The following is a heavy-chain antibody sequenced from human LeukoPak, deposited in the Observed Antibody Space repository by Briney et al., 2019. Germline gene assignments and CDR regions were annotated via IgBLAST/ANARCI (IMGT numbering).Heavy chain of an antibody. V-gene: IGHV3-43*01. CDR1: GFTFDDYT. D-gene: IGHD3-22*01. J-gene: IGHJ4*02. CDR2: ISWDGGST. Sequence: GGSLRLSCAASGFTFDDYTMHWVRQAPGKGLEWVSLISWDGGSTYYADSVKGRFTTSRDNSKNSLYLQMNSLRTEDTALYYCAKGGKSSGYYYGDYWGQGTLVTVSS. CDR3: AKGGKSSGYYYGDY.